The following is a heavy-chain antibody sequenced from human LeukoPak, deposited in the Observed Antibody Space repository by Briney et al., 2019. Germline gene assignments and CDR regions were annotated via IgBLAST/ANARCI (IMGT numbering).Heavy chain of an antibody. V-gene: IGHV1-2*02. CDR1: GHTFTGYY. Sequence: ASVKVSCKASGHTFTGYYMHWVRQAPGQGLEWMGWINPNSGGTNYAQKFQGRVTMTRDTSISTAYMELSRLRSDDTAVYYCARVYYGGNSPLFDYWGQGTLVTVSS. J-gene: IGHJ4*02. CDR3: ARVYYGGNSPLFDY. D-gene: IGHD4-23*01. CDR2: INPNSGGT.